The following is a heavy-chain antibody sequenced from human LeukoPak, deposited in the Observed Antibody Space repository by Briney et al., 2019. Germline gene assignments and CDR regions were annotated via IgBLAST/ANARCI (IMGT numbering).Heavy chain of an antibody. V-gene: IGHV4-59*01. CDR3: ARGGNFDWLLYPYFQH. CDR1: GGSISSYY. Sequence: PSETLSLTCTVSGGSISSYYWSWIRQPPGKGLEWIGYIYYSGSTNYNPSLKSRVTISVDTSKNQFSLKLSSVTAADTAVYYCARGGNFDWLLYPYFQHWARAPWSPSPQ. CDR2: IYYSGST. J-gene: IGHJ1*01. D-gene: IGHD3-9*01.